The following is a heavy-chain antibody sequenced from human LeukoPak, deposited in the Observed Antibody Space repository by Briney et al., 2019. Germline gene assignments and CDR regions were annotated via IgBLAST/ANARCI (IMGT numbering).Heavy chain of an antibody. CDR2: INHSGST. D-gene: IGHD3-10*01. V-gene: IGHV4-34*01. J-gene: IGHJ6*04. Sequence: SETLSLTCAVYGGSFSGYYWSWIRQPPGKGLEWIGEINHSGSTNYNPSLTSRVTISVDTSKNQFSLKLSSVTAADTAVYYCARGGVYYGSGSYDYYYYYYGMDVWGKGTTVTVSS. CDR3: ARGGVYYGSGSYDYYYYYYGMDV. CDR1: GGSFSGYY.